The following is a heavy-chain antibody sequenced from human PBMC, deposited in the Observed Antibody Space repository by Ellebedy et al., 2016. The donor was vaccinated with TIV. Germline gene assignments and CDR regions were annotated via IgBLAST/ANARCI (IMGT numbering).Heavy chain of an antibody. Sequence: PGGSLRLSCVVSGFTFSTYAMRWFRQAPGKGLEWVSALTTGGVTFYADSVRGRFTISRDSSKNTVYLQMNSLRGEDTAVYYCAKQQSRGINYFDHWGQGTLVTVSS. V-gene: IGHV3-23*01. D-gene: IGHD3-10*01. J-gene: IGHJ4*02. CDR3: AKQQSRGINYFDH. CDR1: GFTFSTYA. CDR2: LTTGGVT.